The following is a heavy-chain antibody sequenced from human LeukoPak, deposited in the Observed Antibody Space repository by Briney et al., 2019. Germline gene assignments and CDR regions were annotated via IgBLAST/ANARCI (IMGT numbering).Heavy chain of an antibody. V-gene: IGHV1-24*01. Sequence: ASVKVSCKVSGSTLSQISIDWVRQAPGKGLEWMGTFGHEDGERIYAQKFQVRFNMTVDTAADTAYMEVSSLMSEDTAIYYCATGAIVFDDWGEGTLVIVSS. J-gene: IGHJ4*02. CDR1: GSTLSQIS. CDR2: FGHEDGER. D-gene: IGHD2/OR15-2a*01. CDR3: ATGAIVFDD.